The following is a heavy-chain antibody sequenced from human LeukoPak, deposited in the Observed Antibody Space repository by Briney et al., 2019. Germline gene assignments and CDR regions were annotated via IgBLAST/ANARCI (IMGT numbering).Heavy chain of an antibody. V-gene: IGHV4-59*08. CDR1: GGSISSYY. CDR2: ISYSGTT. D-gene: IGHD3-16*01. J-gene: IGHJ4*02. Sequence: PSETLSLTCTVSGGSISSYYWSWIRKPPGKGLEWIGYISYSGTTNYNPSLKSRVTISVDTSKNQFSLRLSSVTAADTAVYYCAGHTYINCYFDYWGQGTLVTVSS. CDR3: AGHTYINCYFDY.